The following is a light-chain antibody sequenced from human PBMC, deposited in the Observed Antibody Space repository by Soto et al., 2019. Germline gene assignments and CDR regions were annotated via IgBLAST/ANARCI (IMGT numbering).Light chain of an antibody. V-gene: IGLV2-14*01. CDR2: EVS. CDR3: SSYTTNSPIV. Sequence: QSVLAQPASVSGSPGQSITISCTGTSSDVGGYPYVSWYQQHPGKAPKLMIYEVSNRPSGVSNRFSGSKSGNTASLTISGLQAEDEADYYCSSYTTNSPIVFGAGTKVTVL. CDR1: SSDVGGYPY. J-gene: IGLJ1*01.